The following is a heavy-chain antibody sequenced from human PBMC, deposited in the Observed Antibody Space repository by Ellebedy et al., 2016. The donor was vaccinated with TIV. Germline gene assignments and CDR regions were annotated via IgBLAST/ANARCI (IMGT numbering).Heavy chain of an antibody. V-gene: IGHV1-2*02. CDR1: GYTFTDYD. D-gene: IGHD5/OR15-5a*01. CDR2: INPNRGGT. Sequence: ASSVKVSCKTSGYTFTDYDIHWVRQAPGQGLEWMAWINPNRGGTNYAQKFQGRVTVTRDTSTSTAFLELSRLRSDDTAVYYCTRDLTNIVSGDYWGQGTLVTVSS. J-gene: IGHJ4*02. CDR3: TRDLTNIVSGDY.